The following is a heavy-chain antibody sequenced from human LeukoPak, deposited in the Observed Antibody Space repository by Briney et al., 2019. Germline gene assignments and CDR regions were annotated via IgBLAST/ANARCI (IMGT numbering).Heavy chain of an antibody. J-gene: IGHJ6*02. Sequence: SVKVSCKASGGTFSSYAISWVRQAPGQGLEWMGRIIPILGIANYAQKFQGRVTITADKSTSTAYMELSSLRSEDTAVYYCARDIVVVAAYYYYGMDVWGQGTTVTVS. CDR2: IIPILGIA. V-gene: IGHV1-69*04. CDR1: GGTFSSYA. CDR3: ARDIVVVAAYYYYGMDV. D-gene: IGHD2-15*01.